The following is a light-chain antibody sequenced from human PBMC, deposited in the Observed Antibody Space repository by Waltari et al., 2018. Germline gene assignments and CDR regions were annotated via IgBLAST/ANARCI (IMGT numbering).Light chain of an antibody. CDR3: QQANRFPLT. J-gene: IGKJ4*01. Sequence: DIQMTQSPSSVSASLGDKVTITCRASQGINSCLAWYQQKPGKAPKLLIYDASSLQTGVPSRFSGSESGTDFTLTISSLQPEDFATYYCQQANRFPLTFGGGTKVELK. V-gene: IGKV1-12*01. CDR2: DAS. CDR1: QGINSC.